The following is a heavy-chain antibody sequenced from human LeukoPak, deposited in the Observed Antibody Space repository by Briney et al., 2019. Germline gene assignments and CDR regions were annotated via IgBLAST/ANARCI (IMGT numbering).Heavy chain of an antibody. J-gene: IGHJ3*01. CDR3: ARRGRFGGRDGGEGFDL. Sequence: PSETLSLTCAVSGGSISSGTYYWTWIRQHPGKGLEWIGYIYYSGSTNYNPPLKSRVTMSVDTSKNQFSLKLSSVTAADTAVYYCARRGRFGGRDGGEGFDLWGQGTMVTVSS. V-gene: IGHV4-31*11. D-gene: IGHD3-16*01. CDR2: IYYSGST. CDR1: GGSISSGTYY.